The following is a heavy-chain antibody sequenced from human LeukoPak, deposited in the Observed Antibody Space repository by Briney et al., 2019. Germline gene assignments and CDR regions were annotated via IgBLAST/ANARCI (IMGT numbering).Heavy chain of an antibody. CDR2: INHSGCT. D-gene: IGHD6-13*01. CDR1: GGSFSGYY. CDR3: ARGLSGYSSSWGH. Sequence: SETLSLTCAVYGGSFSGYYWSWIRQPPGKGLEWIGEINHSGCTNYNPSLKSRVTISVDTSKNQFSLKLSSVTAADTAVYYCARGLSGYSSSWGHWGQGTLVTVSS. V-gene: IGHV4-34*01. J-gene: IGHJ1*01.